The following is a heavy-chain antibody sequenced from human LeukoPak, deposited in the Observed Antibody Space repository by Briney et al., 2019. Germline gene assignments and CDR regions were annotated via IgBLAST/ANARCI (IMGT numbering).Heavy chain of an antibody. Sequence: SQTLSLTCTVSGGSISSGGYYWSWIRQPPGKGLEWIGYIYHSGSTYYNPSLKSRVTISVDRSKNQFSLKLSSVTAADTAVYYCASAIAVAAPYFDYWGQGTLVTVSS. CDR3: ASAIAVAAPYFDY. CDR1: GGSISSGGYY. J-gene: IGHJ4*02. D-gene: IGHD6-19*01. CDR2: IYHSGST. V-gene: IGHV4-30-2*01.